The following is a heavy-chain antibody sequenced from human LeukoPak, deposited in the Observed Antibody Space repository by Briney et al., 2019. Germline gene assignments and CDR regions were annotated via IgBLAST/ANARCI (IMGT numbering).Heavy chain of an antibody. Sequence: GASVKVSCKASGFTFTSSAVQWVRQARGQRLEWIGWIVVGSGNTNYAQKFQERVTITRDMSTSKAYMELSSLRSEDTAVYYCAADMGYDFTPTHYYYYGMDVWGQGTTVTVSS. CDR1: GFTFTSSA. CDR3: AADMGYDFTPTHYYYYGMDV. J-gene: IGHJ6*02. V-gene: IGHV1-58*01. D-gene: IGHD2-8*01. CDR2: IVVGSGNT.